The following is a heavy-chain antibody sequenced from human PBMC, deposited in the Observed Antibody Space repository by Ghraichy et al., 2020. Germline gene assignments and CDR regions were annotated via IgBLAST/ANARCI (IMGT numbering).Heavy chain of an antibody. D-gene: IGHD6-13*01. CDR2: ITSGGRVM. CDR3: ATDSLYSSSWGDFHH. V-gene: IGHV3-11*01. J-gene: IGHJ1*01. CDR1: GFTFSDYY. Sequence: GGSLRLSCVASGFTFSDYYMSWIRQAPGKGLEWVSYITSGGRVMYYADSVKGRFTISRDNVKNLVYLQMNSLRAEDTAVYFCATDSLYSSSWGDFHHWGQGTLVRVSS.